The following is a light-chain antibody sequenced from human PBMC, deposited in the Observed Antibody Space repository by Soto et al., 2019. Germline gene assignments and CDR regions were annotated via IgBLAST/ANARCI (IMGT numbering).Light chain of an antibody. V-gene: IGKV3-20*01. CDR1: QSISSSY. J-gene: IGKJ1*01. CDR2: GAS. CDR3: QQYGSSFWT. Sequence: ESGWTQSPSTLSLSPGERATVSCRASQSISSSYLAWYQQKPGQAPRLLIYGASSRATGIPDRFSGSGSGTDFTLTISRLEPEDFAVYYCQQYGSSFWTFGQGTKVDIK.